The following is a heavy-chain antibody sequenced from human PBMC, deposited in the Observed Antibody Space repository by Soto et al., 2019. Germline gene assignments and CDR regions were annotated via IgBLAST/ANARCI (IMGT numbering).Heavy chain of an antibody. CDR1: FGSISVGNFF. Sequence: PFGTPFLACTFFFGSISVGNFFWGWVRQPPGKGLGWIGNIDYSGTAYFNPSLGTRVTFPVDTSKNQFSLTLYSVTAADTAVYYCARTTGRHLDFWGQGILVTVSS. CDR3: ARTTGRHLDF. V-gene: IGHV4-39*01. J-gene: IGHJ4*02. D-gene: IGHD4-4*01. CDR2: IDYSGTA.